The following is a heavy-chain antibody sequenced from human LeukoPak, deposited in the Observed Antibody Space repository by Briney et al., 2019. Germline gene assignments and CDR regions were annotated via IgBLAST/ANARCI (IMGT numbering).Heavy chain of an antibody. CDR2: IYDGGST. J-gene: IGHJ4*02. D-gene: IGHD5-18*01. Sequence: NXXRQAPXKGLEWVSFIYDGGSTDYADSVKARFTISRDNSKNMLYLQMNSLRAEDTAVYYCARGYSYGYIRYWGQGTLVTVSS. CDR3: ARGYSYGYIRY. V-gene: IGHV3-66*01.